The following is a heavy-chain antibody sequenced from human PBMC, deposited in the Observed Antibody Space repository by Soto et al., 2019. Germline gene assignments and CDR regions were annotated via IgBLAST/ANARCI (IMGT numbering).Heavy chain of an antibody. CDR3: ARLYSGPADY. Sequence: SETLSLTCTVSGCSISSSSYYWGWIRQPPGKGLEWIGSIYYSGSTYYNPSLKSRVTISVDTSKNQFSLKLSSVTAADTAVYYCARLYSGPADYWGQGTLVTVSS. J-gene: IGHJ4*02. D-gene: IGHD5-12*01. CDR2: IYYSGST. V-gene: IGHV4-39*01. CDR1: GCSISSSSYY.